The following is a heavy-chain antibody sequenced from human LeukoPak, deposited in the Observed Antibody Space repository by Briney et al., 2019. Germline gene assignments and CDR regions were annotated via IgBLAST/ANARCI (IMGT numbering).Heavy chain of an antibody. J-gene: IGHJ3*02. D-gene: IGHD3-3*01. CDR1: GYTFTGYY. CDR3: ARERLRFLEWLLFHDAFDI. V-gene: IGHV1-2*02. CDR2: INPNSGGT. Sequence: GSVKXSXKASGYTFTGYYMHWVRQAPGQGLEWMGWINPNSGGTNYAQKFQGRVTMTRDTSISTAYMELSRLRSDDTAVYYCARERLRFLEWLLFHDAFDIWGQGTMVTVSS.